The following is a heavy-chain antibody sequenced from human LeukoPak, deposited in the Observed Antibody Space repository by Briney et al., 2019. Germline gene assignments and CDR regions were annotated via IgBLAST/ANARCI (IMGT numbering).Heavy chain of an antibody. CDR2: ISHDGSHT. D-gene: IGHD3-10*01. CDR1: GFTFSGFD. V-gene: IGHV3-30*03. CDR3: ARGYGSGNLYYFDY. Sequence: PGGSLRLSCAASGFTFSGFDMYWVRQAPGKGLEWVAVISHDGSHTQHADSVKGRFTISRDNSKRTLYLQMNSLRAGDTAVYYCARGYGSGNLYYFDYWGQGTLVTVSS. J-gene: IGHJ4*02.